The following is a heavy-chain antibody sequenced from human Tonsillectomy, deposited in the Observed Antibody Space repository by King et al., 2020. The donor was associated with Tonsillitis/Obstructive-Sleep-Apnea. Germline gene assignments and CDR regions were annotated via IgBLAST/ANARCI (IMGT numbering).Heavy chain of an antibody. V-gene: IGHV4-61*01. CDR2: IYHNWST. Sequence: QLQESGPGLVKPSETLSLTCTVSGGSVNSGNHYWNWIRQPPGKGLEWIGDIYHNWSTNSNPPLKSGVTKSIDTPKNQFSLRLSSVTAADTAVYYCVRDPRLFGDSTFDYWGQGTLVTVSS. CDR1: GGSVNSGNHY. CDR3: VRDPRLFGDSTFDY. D-gene: IGHD4-17*01. J-gene: IGHJ4*02.